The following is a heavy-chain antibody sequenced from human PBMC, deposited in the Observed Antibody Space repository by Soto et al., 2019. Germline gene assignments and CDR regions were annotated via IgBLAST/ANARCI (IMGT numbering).Heavy chain of an antibody. D-gene: IGHD1-1*01. V-gene: IGHV4-39*01. Sequence: XGSLALSCTVSGGSVSSRSVYWGWIRQPPGKGLEWIGSIYYSGSTYYNPSLKSRVTISVDTSKNQFSLKLSSVTAADTAVYYCARQRPTSWFDPWGQGTLVTVSS. CDR3: ARQRPTSWFDP. CDR1: GGSVSSRSVY. CDR2: IYYSGST. J-gene: IGHJ5*02.